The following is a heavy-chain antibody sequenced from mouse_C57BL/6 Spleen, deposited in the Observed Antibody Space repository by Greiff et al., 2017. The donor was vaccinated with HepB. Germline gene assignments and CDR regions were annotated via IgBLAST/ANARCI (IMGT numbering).Heavy chain of an antibody. CDR2: INPSNGGT. CDR3: ARFITPYYAMDY. Sequence: QVQLQQPGTELVKPGASVKLSCKASGYTFTSYWMHWVKQRPGQGLEWIGNINPSNGGTNYNEKFKSKATLTVDKSSSKPYMQLSSLTSEDSAVYYCARFITPYYAMDYWGQGTSVTVSS. V-gene: IGHV1-53*01. CDR1: GYTFTSYW. D-gene: IGHD1-1*01. J-gene: IGHJ4*01.